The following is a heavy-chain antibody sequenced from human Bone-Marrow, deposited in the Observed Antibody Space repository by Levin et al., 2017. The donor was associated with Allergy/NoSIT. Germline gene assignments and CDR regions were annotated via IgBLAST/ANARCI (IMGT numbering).Heavy chain of an antibody. Sequence: SGPTLVKPPQTLTLTCTFSGFSLNTFGEGVAWIRQPPGKGLEWLALIYWNDDDRYSPSLKSILTIPKDTSKNQVVLTLTTMDPVDTGTYYCVHANSDSSGYNGGNWFDPWGQGTLVTVSS. CDR3: VHANSDSSGYNGGNWFDP. CDR2: IYWNDDD. J-gene: IGHJ5*02. V-gene: IGHV2-5*04. CDR1: GFSLNTFGEG. D-gene: IGHD3-22*01.